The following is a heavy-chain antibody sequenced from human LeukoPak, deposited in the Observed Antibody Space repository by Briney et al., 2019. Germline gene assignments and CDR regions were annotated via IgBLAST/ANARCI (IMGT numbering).Heavy chain of an antibody. Sequence: SETLSLTCAVYGGSFSGYYWSWIRQPPGKGLEWIGEINHSGSTNYNPSLKSRVTISVDTSKNQFSLKLSSVTAADTAVYYCARGRLDTAMAQVSTNFDYWGQGTLVTVSS. J-gene: IGHJ4*02. CDR3: ARGRLDTAMAQVSTNFDY. D-gene: IGHD5-18*01. CDR1: GGSFSGYY. V-gene: IGHV4-34*01. CDR2: INHSGST.